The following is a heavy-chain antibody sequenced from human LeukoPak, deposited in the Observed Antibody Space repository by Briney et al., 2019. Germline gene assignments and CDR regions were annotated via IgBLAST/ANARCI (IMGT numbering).Heavy chain of an antibody. CDR3: TREGILAAVDY. D-gene: IGHD6-13*01. Sequence: GGSLRLSCAASGFTFIDYWMSWVRQAPGKGLEWVANIKQDGSEKNYVDSVKGRFTISRDNTKKSLYLHMNSLRVDDTAMYYRTREGILAAVDYWGQGTLVTVSP. J-gene: IGHJ4*02. CDR2: IKQDGSEK. V-gene: IGHV3-7*01. CDR1: GFTFIDYW.